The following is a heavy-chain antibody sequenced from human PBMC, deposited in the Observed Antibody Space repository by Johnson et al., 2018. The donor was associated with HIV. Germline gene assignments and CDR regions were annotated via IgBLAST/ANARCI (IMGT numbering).Heavy chain of an antibody. Sequence: QVQLVESGGGVVQPGGSLRLSCAASGFTFSSYGMHWVRQAPGKGLEWVAFIRYDGSNKYYADSVKGRFTISKDNSKTTLYLQMNSLRAEDTAVYYCAKGEPYYYDIGDAFDIWGQGTMVTVSS. V-gene: IGHV3-30*02. D-gene: IGHD3-22*01. CDR1: GFTFSSYG. J-gene: IGHJ3*02. CDR2: IRYDGSNK. CDR3: AKGEPYYYDIGDAFDI.